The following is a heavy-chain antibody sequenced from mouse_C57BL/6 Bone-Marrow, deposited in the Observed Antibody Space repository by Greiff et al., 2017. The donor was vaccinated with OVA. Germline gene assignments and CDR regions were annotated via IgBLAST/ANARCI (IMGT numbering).Heavy chain of an antibody. CDR3: ASSNYGSSYWYFDV. J-gene: IGHJ1*03. D-gene: IGHD1-1*01. CDR2: IYPGSGST. Sequence: VQLQQPGAELVKPGASVKMSCKASGYTFTSYWITWVKQRPGQGLEWIGDIYPGSGSTNYNEKFKSKATLTVDTSSSTAYMQLSSLTSEDSAVYCCASSNYGSSYWYFDVWGTGTTVTVSS. V-gene: IGHV1-55*01. CDR1: GYTFTSYW.